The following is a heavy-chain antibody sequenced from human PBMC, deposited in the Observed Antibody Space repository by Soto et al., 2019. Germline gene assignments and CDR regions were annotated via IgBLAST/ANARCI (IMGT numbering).Heavy chain of an antibody. CDR1: GYSFAGYW. Sequence: GESLKISCKGSGYSFAGYWITWVRQKPGKGLEWMGRIDPSDSQTYYSPSFRGHVTISATKSITTVFLQWSSLRASDTAMYYCARQIYDSDTGPNFQYYFDSWGQGTPVTVSS. CDR3: ARQIYDSDTGPNFQYYFDS. V-gene: IGHV5-10-1*01. D-gene: IGHD3-22*01. J-gene: IGHJ4*02. CDR2: IDPSDSQT.